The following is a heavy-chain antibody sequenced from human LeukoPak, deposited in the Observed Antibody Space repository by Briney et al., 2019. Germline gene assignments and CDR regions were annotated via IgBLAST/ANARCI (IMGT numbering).Heavy chain of an antibody. Sequence: GGSLRLSCAASGFTFSTCGMHWVRQAPGKGLEWVAVIWSDGSNKFYADSVKGRFTISRDNSKNTLFLQMNSLRAEDTALYSCARDRGGSKYFDSWGQGTLVTVSS. CDR2: IWSDGSNK. D-gene: IGHD3-10*01. V-gene: IGHV3-33*01. CDR1: GFTFSTCG. CDR3: ARDRGGSKYFDS. J-gene: IGHJ4*02.